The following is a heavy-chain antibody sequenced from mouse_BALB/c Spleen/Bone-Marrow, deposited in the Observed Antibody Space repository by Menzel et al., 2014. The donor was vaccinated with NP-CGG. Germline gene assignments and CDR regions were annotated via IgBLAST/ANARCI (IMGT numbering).Heavy chain of an antibody. V-gene: IGHV4-1*02. Sequence: DVKLQESGGGLAQPGGSLKLSCAASGFDFSRYWMSWVRQAPGKGLEWIGEINPDSSTINYTPSLKDKFIISRDNAKNTLYLQMSKVRSEDTALYYCARQGYYGYSDYWGQGTTLTVSS. CDR3: ARQGYYGYSDY. J-gene: IGHJ2*01. CDR1: GFDFSRYW. D-gene: IGHD1-2*01. CDR2: INPDSSTI.